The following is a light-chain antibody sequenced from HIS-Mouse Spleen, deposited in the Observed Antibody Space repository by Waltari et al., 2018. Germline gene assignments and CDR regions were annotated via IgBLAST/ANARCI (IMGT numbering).Light chain of an antibody. CDR3: CSYAGSSTWV. CDR2: EGS. CDR1: SSAVGSYNL. J-gene: IGLJ3*02. Sequence: QSALTQPASVSGSPGQSITISCPATSSAVGSYNLVSWYQQHPGKAPKLMIYEGSKRPSGVSNRFSGSKSGNTASLTISGLQAEDEADYYCCSYAGSSTWVFGGGTKLTVL. V-gene: IGLV2-23*01.